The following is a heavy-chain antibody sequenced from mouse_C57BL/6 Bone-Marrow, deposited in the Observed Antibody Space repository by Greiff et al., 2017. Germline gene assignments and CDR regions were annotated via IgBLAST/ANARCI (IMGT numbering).Heavy chain of an antibody. CDR3: ARGYDYDLDY. CDR1: GYTFTSYW. Sequence: QVQLQQPGAELVRPGSSVKLSCKASGYTFTSYWMHWVKQRPIQGLEWIGNIDPSDSETHYNQKFKDKATLTVDKSSSTAYMQLSSLTSEDSAVYYCARGYDYDLDYWGQGTTLTVSS. V-gene: IGHV1-52*01. CDR2: IDPSDSET. J-gene: IGHJ2*01. D-gene: IGHD2-4*01.